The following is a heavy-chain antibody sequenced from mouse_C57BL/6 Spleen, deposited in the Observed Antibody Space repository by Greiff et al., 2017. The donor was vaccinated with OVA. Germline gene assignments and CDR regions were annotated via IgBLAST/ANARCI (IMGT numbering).Heavy chain of an antibody. J-gene: IGHJ3*01. D-gene: IGHD1-1*01. CDR2: IYPSDSET. V-gene: IGHV1-61*01. CDR3: ARSGSRGFAY. CDR1: GYTFTSYW. Sequence: QVQLQQPGAELVRPGSSVKLSCKASGYTFTSYWMDWVKQRPGQGLAWIGNIYPSDSETHYNQKFKDKATLTVDKSSSTAYMQLSSLTSEDSAVYYCARSGSRGFAYWGQGTLVTVSA.